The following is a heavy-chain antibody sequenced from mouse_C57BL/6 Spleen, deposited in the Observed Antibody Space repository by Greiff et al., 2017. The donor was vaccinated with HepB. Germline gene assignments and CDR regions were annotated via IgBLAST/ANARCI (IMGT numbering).Heavy chain of an antibody. Sequence: QVQLQQPGAELVKPGASVKLSCKASGYTFTSYWMQWVKQRPGQGLEWIGEIDPSDSYTNYNQKFKGKATLTVDTSSSTAYMQLSSLTSEDSAVYYCARSPSITTVARFDYWGQGTTLTVSS. D-gene: IGHD1-1*01. J-gene: IGHJ2*01. CDR2: IDPSDSYT. CDR1: GYTFTSYW. CDR3: ARSPSITTVARFDY. V-gene: IGHV1-50*01.